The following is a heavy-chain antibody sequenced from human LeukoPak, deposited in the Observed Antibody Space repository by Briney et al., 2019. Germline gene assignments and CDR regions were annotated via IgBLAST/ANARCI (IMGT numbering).Heavy chain of an antibody. J-gene: IGHJ3*02. V-gene: IGHV1-69*04. CDR3: ARASVEMATIRLRRSAFDI. CDR1: GGTFSSYA. Sequence: ASVKVSCKASGGTFSSYAISWVRQAPGQGLEWMGRIIPILGIANYAQKFQGRVTITADKSTSTAYMELSSLRSEDTAVYYCARASVEMATIRLRRSAFDIWGQGTMVTVSS. CDR2: IIPILGIA. D-gene: IGHD5-24*01.